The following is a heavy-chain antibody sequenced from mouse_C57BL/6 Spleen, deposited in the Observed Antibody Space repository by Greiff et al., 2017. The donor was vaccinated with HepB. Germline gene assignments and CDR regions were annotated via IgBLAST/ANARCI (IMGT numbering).Heavy chain of an antibody. CDR1: GYTFTSYW. CDR2: IYPGSGST. V-gene: IGHV1-55*01. J-gene: IGHJ2*01. D-gene: IGHD2-3*01. Sequence: VQLQQSGAELVKPGASVKMSCKASGYTFTSYWITWVKQRPGQGLEWIGDIYPGSGSTNYNEKFKSKATLTVDTSSSTAYMQLSSLTSEDSAVYYSARLGEWLLDYFDYWGQGTTLTVSS. CDR3: ARLGEWLLDYFDY.